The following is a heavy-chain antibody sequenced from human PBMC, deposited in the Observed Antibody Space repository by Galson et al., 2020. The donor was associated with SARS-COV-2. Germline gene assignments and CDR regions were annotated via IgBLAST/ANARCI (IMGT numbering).Heavy chain of an antibody. J-gene: IGHJ4*02. CDR1: GGSITSGGYY. D-gene: IGHD2-15*01. V-gene: IGHV4-31*03. Sequence: SETLSLTCTVSGGSITSGGYYWTWIRQHPGKGLEWIGYIYYSGSTYYNPSLMSRITISVDTSENQFSLKLSSVTAADTAVYYCARTVTATLDYFDYWGQGTLVTVSS. CDR3: ARTVTATLDYFDY. CDR2: IYYSGST.